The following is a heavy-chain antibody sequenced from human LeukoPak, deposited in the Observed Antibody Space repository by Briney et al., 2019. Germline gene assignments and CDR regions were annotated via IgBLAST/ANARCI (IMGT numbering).Heavy chain of an antibody. CDR2: INWNGGGT. D-gene: IGHD2-15*01. J-gene: IGHJ4*02. CDR1: GFTFDNDG. V-gene: IGHV3-20*04. Sequence: GGSLRLSCAASGFTFDNDGMSWVRQAPGKGLEWVSGINWNGGGTGYADSVKGRFTISRDNAKNSLYLQMHSLRAEDTPGYYCVRVGTEGSHFDDWGQGTQLTVSS. CDR3: VRVGTEGSHFDD.